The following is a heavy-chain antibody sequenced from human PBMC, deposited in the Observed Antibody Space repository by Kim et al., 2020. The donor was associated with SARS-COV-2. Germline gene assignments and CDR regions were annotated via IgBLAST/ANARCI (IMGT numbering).Heavy chain of an antibody. J-gene: IGHJ4*02. V-gene: IGHV3-23*01. D-gene: IGHD6-19*01. CDR3: AKSSGWHTNNCLDY. Sequence: YADSVKGRFTIPRGKSKNTLYLEMNSLRAEDTAVYYCAKSSGWHTNNCLDYWGQGTLVTVSS.